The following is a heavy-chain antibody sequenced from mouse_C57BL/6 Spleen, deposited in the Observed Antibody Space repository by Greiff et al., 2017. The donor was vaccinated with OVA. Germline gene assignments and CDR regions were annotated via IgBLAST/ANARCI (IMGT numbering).Heavy chain of an antibody. V-gene: IGHV5-9-1*02. D-gene: IGHD1-1*01. J-gene: IGHJ1*03. CDR3: TREYYGSSYVYWYFDV. Sequence: EVKLVESGEGLVKPGGSLKLSCAASGFTFSSYAMSWVRQTPEKRLEWVAYISSGGDYIYYADTVKGRFTISRDNARNTLYLQMSSLKSEDTAMYYCTREYYGSSYVYWYFDVWGTGTTVTVSS. CDR1: GFTFSSYA. CDR2: ISSGGDYI.